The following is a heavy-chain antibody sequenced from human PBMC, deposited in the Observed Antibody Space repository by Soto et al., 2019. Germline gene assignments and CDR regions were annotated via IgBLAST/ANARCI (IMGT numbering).Heavy chain of an antibody. CDR1: GGTFSSYA. D-gene: IGHD3-22*01. V-gene: IGHV1-69*01. CDR3: ARADDSSGYYYHDYGMDV. J-gene: IGHJ6*02. Sequence: QVQLVQSGAEVKKPGSSVKVSCKASGGTFSSYAISWVRQAPGQGLEWMGGIIPIFGTANYAQKFQGRVTITADESTSTAYMVLSILRSEDTAVYYCARADDSSGYYYHDYGMDVWGQGTTVTVSS. CDR2: IIPIFGTA.